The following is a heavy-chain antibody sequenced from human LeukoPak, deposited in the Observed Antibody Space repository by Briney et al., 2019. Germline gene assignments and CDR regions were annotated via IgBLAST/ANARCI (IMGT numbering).Heavy chain of an antibody. CDR3: ARAKPIVTTPYYFDY. D-gene: IGHD5-12*01. J-gene: IGHJ4*02. CDR2: INPNSGGT. CDR1: GYTFTGYY. V-gene: IGHV1-2*06. Sequence: AASVKVSSKASGYTFTGYYMHWVRQAPGQGLEWMGRINPNSGGTNYAQKFQGRVTMTRDTSISTAYMELSRLRSDDTAVYYWARAKPIVTTPYYFDYWGQGTLVTVSS.